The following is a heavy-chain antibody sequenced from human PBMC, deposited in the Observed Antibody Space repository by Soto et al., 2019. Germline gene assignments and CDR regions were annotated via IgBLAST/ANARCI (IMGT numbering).Heavy chain of an antibody. D-gene: IGHD1-20*01. J-gene: IGHJ4*02. V-gene: IGHV4-34*01. Sequence: PSETLSLTCAVYGGSFSGYYWSWIRQPPGKGLEWIGEINHSGSTNYNPSLKSRVTISVDTSKNQFSLKLSSVTAADTAVYYCARGRYNRNYWGQGTRVTVSS. CDR3: ARGRYNRNY. CDR1: GGSFSGYY. CDR2: INHSGST.